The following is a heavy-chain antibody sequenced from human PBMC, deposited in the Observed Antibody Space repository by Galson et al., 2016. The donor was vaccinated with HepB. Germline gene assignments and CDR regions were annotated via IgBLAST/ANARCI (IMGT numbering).Heavy chain of an antibody. Sequence: SLRLSCAASGFTFSDYTMHWIRQAPGQAPGAGLEWVAVISEDGTQKYLADSVKGRFTISRDNSRSILYLKMNSLRREDTAIYYCARSVSSAWHTFDSWGQGTLVPVSS. J-gene: IGHJ4*02. D-gene: IGHD6-25*01. V-gene: IGHV3-30*04. CDR3: ARSVSSAWHTFDS. CDR2: ISEDGTQK. CDR1: GFTFSDYT.